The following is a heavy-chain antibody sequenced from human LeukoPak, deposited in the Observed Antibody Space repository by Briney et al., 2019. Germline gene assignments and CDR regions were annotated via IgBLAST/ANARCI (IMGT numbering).Heavy chain of an antibody. CDR2: IYYSGST. V-gene: IGHV4-59*01. CDR1: GGSISSYY. J-gene: IGHJ6*03. Sequence: SETLSLTCTVSGGSISSYYWSWIRQPPGKGLEWIGYIYYSGSTIYNPSLKSRVTISVDTSKNQFSLKLSSVTAADTAVYYCASGPFGYCSSTSCQGGYYYMDVWGKGTTVTVSS. CDR3: ASGPFGYCSSTSCQGGYYYMDV. D-gene: IGHD2-2*03.